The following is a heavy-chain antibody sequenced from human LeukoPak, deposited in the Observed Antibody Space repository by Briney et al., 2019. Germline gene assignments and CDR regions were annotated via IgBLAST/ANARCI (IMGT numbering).Heavy chain of an antibody. CDR2: MSFDGTNK. J-gene: IGHJ4*02. CDR1: GFTFSSYA. CDR3: ARANCGGDCQHSMYYFDF. D-gene: IGHD2-21*02. Sequence: GGSLRLSCAASGFTFSSYAMHWARQAPGKGLECVAIMSFDGTNKYYADSVKGRFTISRDNSKNTLHLQMNSLRAEDTAVYYCARANCGGDCQHSMYYFDFWGQGTLVTVSS. V-gene: IGHV3-30*04.